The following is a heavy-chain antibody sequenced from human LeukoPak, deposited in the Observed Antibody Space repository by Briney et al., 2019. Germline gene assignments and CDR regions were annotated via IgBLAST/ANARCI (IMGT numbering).Heavy chain of an antibody. J-gene: IGHJ4*02. CDR1: GVSIGGNSY. CDR3: ARGGASSIPLDY. D-gene: IGHD1-26*01. V-gene: IGHV4-61*01. Sequence: PSETLSLTCTVSGVSIGGNSYWSWIRQPPGKGPEWIGHISNSGSTYYSPSLSSRVTISLDTSKNQFSLKLRSVTAADTALYYCARGGASSIPLDYWGRGTLVTVSS. CDR2: ISNSGST.